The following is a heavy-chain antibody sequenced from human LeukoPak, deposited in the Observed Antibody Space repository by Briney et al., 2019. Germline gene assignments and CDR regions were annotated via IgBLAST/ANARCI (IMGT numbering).Heavy chain of an antibody. CDR3: ARGGYSGYSV. CDR1: GGSLSGYY. J-gene: IGHJ4*02. V-gene: IGHV4-34*01. Sequence: SETLSLTCAVYGGSLSGYYWSWIRQPPGKGLEWIGEINHSGSTNYNPSLKSRVTISVDTSKNQFSLKLSSVTAADTAVYYCARGGYSGYSVWGQGTLVTVSS. CDR2: INHSGST. D-gene: IGHD5-12*01.